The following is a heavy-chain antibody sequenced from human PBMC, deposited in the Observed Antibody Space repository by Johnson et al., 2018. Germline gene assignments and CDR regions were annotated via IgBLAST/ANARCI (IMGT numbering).Heavy chain of an antibody. Sequence: QVQLVQSGGGVVQPGRSLRLSCEASGFTFSNYGMHWVRQAPGRGLEWLAVIWSNGINKYYADSVKGRFGISRDNSKNTLFLQLNSLRAEDTAVYFCVRERAPFDAFDIWSQGTMVTVSS. CDR2: IWSNGINK. CDR3: VRERAPFDAFDI. J-gene: IGHJ3*02. CDR1: GFTFSNYG. V-gene: IGHV3-33*01.